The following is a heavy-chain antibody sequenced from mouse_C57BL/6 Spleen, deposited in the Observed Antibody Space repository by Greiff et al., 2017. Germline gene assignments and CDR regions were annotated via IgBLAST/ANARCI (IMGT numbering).Heavy chain of an antibody. CDR2: IYPRSGNT. Sequence: VNLVESGAELARPGASVKLSCKASGYTFTSYGISWVKQRTGQGLEWIGEIYPRSGNTYYNEKFKGKATLTADKSSSTAYMELRSLTSEDSAVYFCASGNPFAYWGQGTLVTVSA. CDR1: GYTFTSYG. CDR3: ASGNPFAY. V-gene: IGHV1-81*01. D-gene: IGHD2-1*01. J-gene: IGHJ3*01.